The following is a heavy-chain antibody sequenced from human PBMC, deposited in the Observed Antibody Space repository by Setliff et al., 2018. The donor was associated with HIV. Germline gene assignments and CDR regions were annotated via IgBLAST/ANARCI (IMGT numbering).Heavy chain of an antibody. J-gene: IGHJ4*01. V-gene: IGHV4-38-2*02. CDR3: VRDRALRFSQSPSLHYFDV. Sequence: SETLSHTCFPFRYSINDGYHWGWIRQSPRKGLEWIGSIYNSGRASYNPSRRSRASLSIDTSKNRFSLRLNPVTAADTAVYYCVRDRALRFSQSPSLHYFDVWGQGILVTVS. CDR1: RYSINDGYH. CDR2: IYNSGRA.